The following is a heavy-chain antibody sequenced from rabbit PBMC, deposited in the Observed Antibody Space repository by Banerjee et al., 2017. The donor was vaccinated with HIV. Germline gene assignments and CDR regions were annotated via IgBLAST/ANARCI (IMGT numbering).Heavy chain of an antibody. D-gene: IGHD2-1*01. J-gene: IGHJ4*01. CDR2: IRTGSSGDT. V-gene: IGHV1S45*01. CDR1: GLDFSSIYW. Sequence: EESGGDLVQPEGSLTLTCKASGLDFSSIYWICWVRQAPGKGLEWIACIRTGSSGDTVYANWAKGRFTISKTSSTTVTLQMTSLTAADTATYFCARDTANDGGYFFVLWGPGTLVTVS. CDR3: ARDTANDGGYFFVL.